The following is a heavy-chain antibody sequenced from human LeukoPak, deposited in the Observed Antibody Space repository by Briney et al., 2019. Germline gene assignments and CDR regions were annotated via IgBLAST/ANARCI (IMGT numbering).Heavy chain of an antibody. CDR2: IYTSGST. V-gene: IGHV4-61*02. J-gene: IGHJ4*02. D-gene: IGHD6-6*01. Sequence: PSQTLFLTCTVSGGSISSGSYYWSWIRQPAGKGLEWIGRIYTSGSTNYIPSLKSRVTISVDTSKNQFSLKLSSVTAADTAVYYCARHGFGYSSSSRVDYWGQGTLVTVSS. CDR1: GGSISSGSYY. CDR3: ARHGFGYSSSSRVDY.